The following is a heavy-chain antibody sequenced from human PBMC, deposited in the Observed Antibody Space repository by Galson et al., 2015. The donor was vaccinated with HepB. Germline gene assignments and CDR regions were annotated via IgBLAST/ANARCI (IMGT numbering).Heavy chain of an antibody. V-gene: IGHV1-18*01. CDR1: GFTFTSSA. Sequence: SVKVSCKASGFTFTSSAMQWVRQARGQRLEWMGWISAYNGNTNYAQKLQGRVTMTTDTSTSTAYMELRSLRSDDTAVYYCARDPDYDSRGYYRRGDAFDIWGQGTMVIVSS. J-gene: IGHJ3*02. CDR2: ISAYNGNT. CDR3: ARDPDYDSRGYYRRGDAFDI. D-gene: IGHD3-22*01.